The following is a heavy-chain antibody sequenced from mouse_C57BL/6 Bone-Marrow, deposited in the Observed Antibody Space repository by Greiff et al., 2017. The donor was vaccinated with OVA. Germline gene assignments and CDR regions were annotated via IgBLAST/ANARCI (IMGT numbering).Heavy chain of an antibody. J-gene: IGHJ3*01. CDR3: ARQGYYYGSSFPWFAY. CDR1: GFTFSSYG. D-gene: IGHD1-1*01. V-gene: IGHV5-6*01. CDR2: ISSGGSYT. Sequence: EVHLVESGGDLVKPGGSLKLSCAASGFTFSSYGMSWVRQTPDKRLEWVATISSGGSYTYYPDSVKGRFTISRDNAKNTLYLQMSSLKSEDTAMYYCARQGYYYGSSFPWFAYWGQGTLVTVSA.